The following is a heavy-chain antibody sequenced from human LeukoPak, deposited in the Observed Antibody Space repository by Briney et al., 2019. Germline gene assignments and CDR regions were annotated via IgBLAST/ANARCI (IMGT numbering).Heavy chain of an antibody. CDR1: GGSVSSGSYY. D-gene: IGHD2-15*01. CDR2: IYYSGST. V-gene: IGHV4-61*01. J-gene: IGHJ5*02. CDR3: AREGRCSGGSCFRGWFDP. Sequence: SENLSLTCSVSGGSVSSGSYYWSWIQQPPRKGLEWFGDIYYSGSTNYNPSIKSRVTISVDTSKNQFSLKLSSVNAADTAVYYCAREGRCSGGSCFRGWFDPWGQGTLVTVSS.